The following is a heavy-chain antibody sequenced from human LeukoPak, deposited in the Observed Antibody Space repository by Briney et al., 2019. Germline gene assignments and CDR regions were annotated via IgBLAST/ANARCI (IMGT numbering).Heavy chain of an antibody. J-gene: IGHJ4*02. CDR3: ASSPNHIVGTPTPGDY. V-gene: IGHV4-39*01. D-gene: IGHD1-26*01. CDR1: GGSISSSSYY. CDR2: IYYSGST. Sequence: SETLSLTCTVSGGSISSSSYYWGWIRQPPGKGLEWIGSIYYSGSTYYNPSLKSRVTISVDTSKNQFSLKLSSVTAADTAVYYCASSPNHIVGTPTPGDYWGQGTLVTASS.